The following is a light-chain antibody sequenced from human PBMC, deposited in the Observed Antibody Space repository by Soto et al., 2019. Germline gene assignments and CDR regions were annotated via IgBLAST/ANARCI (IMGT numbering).Light chain of an antibody. CDR3: RQSATSPLT. J-gene: IGKJ1*01. CDR2: GAS. CDR1: QTVGNNY. V-gene: IGKV3-20*01. Sequence: EIVLTQSPGTLSLSPGERATLSCRARQTVGNNYLDWYQQKPGQAPRLLIYGASSRATVIPDRFSGSGSGTDFTLTISRLEPEDFAVYYCRQSATSPLTFGQGTKVEIK.